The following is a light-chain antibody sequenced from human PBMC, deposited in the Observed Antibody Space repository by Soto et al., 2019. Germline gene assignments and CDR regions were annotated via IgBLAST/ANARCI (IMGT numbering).Light chain of an antibody. Sequence: IQLSHSPSTLSASMEDRVTISCRASQSINNYLAWYQQKPGKAPKLLIYKASTLESGVPSTFSGSGSGTEFSLTISSLQPDDFATYYCQQYGNLWTFGQGTKVDI. J-gene: IGKJ1*01. V-gene: IGKV1-5*03. CDR3: QQYGNLWT. CDR1: QSINNY. CDR2: KAS.